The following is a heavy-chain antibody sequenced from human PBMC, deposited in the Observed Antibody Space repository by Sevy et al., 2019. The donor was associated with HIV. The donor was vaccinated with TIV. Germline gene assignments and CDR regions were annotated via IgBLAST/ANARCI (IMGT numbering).Heavy chain of an antibody. CDR1: GFTFSNYA. CDR2: ISDDGNNQ. V-gene: IGHV3-30-3*01. D-gene: IGHD3-22*01. J-gene: IGHJ4*02. CDR3: ASQYYFDSRRSDS. Sequence: GVSLRLSCGGSGFTFSNYAMHWVRQAPGKGLEWVAVISDDGNNQYYADSVKGRFTISRDNSKNTLFLQLSSLSAEDTAIYYCASQYYFDSRRSDSWGQGTLVTVSS.